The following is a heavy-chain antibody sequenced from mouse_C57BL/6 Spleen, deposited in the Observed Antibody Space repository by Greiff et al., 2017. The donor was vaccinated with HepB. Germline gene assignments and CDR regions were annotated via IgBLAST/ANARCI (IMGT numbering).Heavy chain of an antibody. D-gene: IGHD2-4*01. J-gene: IGHJ2*01. CDR1: GYTFTSYW. CDR3: ARSGDYDRREFDY. CDR2: IYPSDSET. Sequence: VKLQQPGAELVRPGSSVKLSCKASGYTFTSYWMDWVKQRPGQGLEWIGNIYPSDSETHYNQKFKDKATLTVDKSSSTAYMQLSSLTSEDSAVYYCARSGDYDRREFDYWGQGTTLTVSS. V-gene: IGHV1-61*01.